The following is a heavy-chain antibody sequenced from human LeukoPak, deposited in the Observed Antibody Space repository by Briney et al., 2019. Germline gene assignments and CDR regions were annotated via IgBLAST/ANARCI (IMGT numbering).Heavy chain of an antibody. CDR2: ISGSGGST. CDR1: GFPFSRYA. J-gene: IGHJ4*02. CDR3: AKDHDWRVPSYFDY. V-gene: IGHV3-23*01. D-gene: IGHD6-19*01. Sequence: PGGALSLSCAAFGFPFSRYAMSWLRQGPGKGLDWVSAISGSGGSTYYAGSVKGRLTISRVNSNNMLYLQLHIMRGEDPAVYYCAKDHDWRVPSYFDYWGQGTLVTVSS.